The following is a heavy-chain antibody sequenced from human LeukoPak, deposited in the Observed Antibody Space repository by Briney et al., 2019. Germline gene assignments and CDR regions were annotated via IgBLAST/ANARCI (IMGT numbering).Heavy chain of an antibody. CDR3: ARHLGYDILMNDAFDI. CDR2: IYYSGST. J-gene: IGHJ3*02. D-gene: IGHD3-9*01. Sequence: SQTLSLTCTVSGGSISSGDYYWSWIRQPPGKGLEWIGYIYYSGSTYYNPSLKSRVTISVDTSKNQFSLKLSSVTAADTAVYYCARHLGYDILMNDAFDIWGQGTMVTVSS. CDR1: GGSISSGDYY. V-gene: IGHV4-30-4*08.